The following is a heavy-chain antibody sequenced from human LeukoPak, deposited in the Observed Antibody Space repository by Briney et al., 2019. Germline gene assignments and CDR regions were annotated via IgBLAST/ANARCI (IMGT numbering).Heavy chain of an antibody. D-gene: IGHD3-10*01. CDR2: INSDGSST. J-gene: IGHJ4*02. Sequence: PGGSLRLSCAASGFTFSSYWMHWVRQAPGKGLVWVSRINSDGSSTSYADSVKGRFTISRDNAKNTLYLQMNSLRAEDTAVYYCAKGRYYGSGSYYNNFDYWGQGTLVTVSS. CDR3: AKGRYYGSGSYYNNFDY. CDR1: GFTFSSYW. V-gene: IGHV3-74*01.